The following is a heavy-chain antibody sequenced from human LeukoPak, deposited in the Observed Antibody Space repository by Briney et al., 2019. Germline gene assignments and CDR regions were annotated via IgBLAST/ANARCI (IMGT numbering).Heavy chain of an antibody. D-gene: IGHD2-2*01. CDR3: ARAPITSPFYFDY. V-gene: IGHV3-20*04. J-gene: IGHJ4*02. CDR1: GFAFDEHG. CDR2: INWSGGST. Sequence: GGSLRLSCTASGFAFDEHGMSWVRQVPGKGLEWVSGINWSGGSTGYADPLRGRFTISRDNAKNSLYLLMDSLRAEDTALYYCARAPITSPFYFDYWGQGTLVTVSS.